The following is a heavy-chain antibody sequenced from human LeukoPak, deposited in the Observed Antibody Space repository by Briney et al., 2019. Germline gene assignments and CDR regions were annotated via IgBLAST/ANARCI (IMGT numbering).Heavy chain of an antibody. J-gene: IGHJ3*02. CDR2: ISAYNGNT. Sequence: ASVKVSCKASGYTFTSYGISWVRQAPGQGLEWMGWISAYNGNTNYAQKLQGRVTMTTDTSTSTAYMELRSLRSDDTAVYYCARDRYCSGGSCYSTTDAFDIWGQGTMVTVSS. V-gene: IGHV1-18*01. CDR1: GYTFTSYG. D-gene: IGHD2-15*01. CDR3: ARDRYCSGGSCYSTTDAFDI.